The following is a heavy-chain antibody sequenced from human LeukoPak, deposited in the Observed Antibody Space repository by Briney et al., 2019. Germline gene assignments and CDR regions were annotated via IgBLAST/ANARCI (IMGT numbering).Heavy chain of an antibody. J-gene: IGHJ4*02. V-gene: IGHV3-48*02. CDR1: GFTFSSYS. D-gene: IGHD1-26*01. Sequence: GGSLRLSCAASGFTFSSYSMNWVRQAPGKGLEWVSYISSSSSAIYYADSVKGRFTISRDNAKNSLYLQMNSLRDEDTAVYYCARDPPYSGSYYGFDYWGQGTLVTVSS. CDR2: ISSSSSAI. CDR3: ARDPPYSGSYYGFDY.